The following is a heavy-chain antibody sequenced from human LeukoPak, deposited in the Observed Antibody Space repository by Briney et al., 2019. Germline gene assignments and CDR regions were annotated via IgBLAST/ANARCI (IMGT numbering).Heavy chain of an antibody. CDR3: ARDNDHCSSTSCYPSDYYYYYMDV. V-gene: IGHV3-9*01. CDR1: GFTFDDYA. D-gene: IGHD2-2*01. J-gene: IGHJ6*03. CDR2: ISWNSGSI. Sequence: GGSLRLSCAASGFTFDDYAMHWVRQAPGKGLEWGSGISWNSGSIGYADSVKGRFTISRDNAKTSLYLQMHSLRAEDPAVYYCARDNDHCSSTSCYPSDYYYYYMDVWGKGTTVTVSS.